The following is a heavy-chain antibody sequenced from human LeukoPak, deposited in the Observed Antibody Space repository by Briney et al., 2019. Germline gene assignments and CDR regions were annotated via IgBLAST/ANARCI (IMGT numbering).Heavy chain of an antibody. Sequence: GGSLRLSCAASGFTFSSYAMSWVRQAPGEGLEWVSAISGSGGSTYYADSVKGRFTISRDNSKNTLYLQMNSLRAEDTAVYYCAKFVVGRYFDWLSDWGQGTLVTVSS. D-gene: IGHD3-9*01. J-gene: IGHJ4*02. CDR2: ISGSGGST. V-gene: IGHV3-23*01. CDR1: GFTFSSYA. CDR3: AKFVVGRYFDWLSD.